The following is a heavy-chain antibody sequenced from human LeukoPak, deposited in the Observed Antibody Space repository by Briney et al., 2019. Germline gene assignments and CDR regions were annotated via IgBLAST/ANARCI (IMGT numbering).Heavy chain of an antibody. J-gene: IGHJ4*02. CDR3: ARDHTSIAAPPSY. Sequence: GRSLRLSCAASGFTFSSYGMHWVRQAPGKGLEWVAVIGYDGSNKYYADSVEGRFTISRDNSKNTLYLQMNSLRAEDTAVYYCARDHTSIAAPPSYWGQGTLVTVSS. CDR1: GFTFSSYG. V-gene: IGHV3-33*01. D-gene: IGHD6-6*01. CDR2: IGYDGSNK.